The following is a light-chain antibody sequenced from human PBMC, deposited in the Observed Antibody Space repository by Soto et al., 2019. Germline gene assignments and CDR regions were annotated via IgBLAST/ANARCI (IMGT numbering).Light chain of an antibody. CDR2: SDN. Sequence: QSVLTQPPSASGTPGQRVTISCSGSSSNIGSNTVNWYQQLPGTAPKLVIYSDNQRPSGVSNRFSGSKSGSTASLTISGLQAEDEADYYCCSYAGSSTLSYVFGTGTKVTVL. J-gene: IGLJ1*01. V-gene: IGLV1-44*01. CDR3: CSYAGSSTLSYV. CDR1: SSNIGSNT.